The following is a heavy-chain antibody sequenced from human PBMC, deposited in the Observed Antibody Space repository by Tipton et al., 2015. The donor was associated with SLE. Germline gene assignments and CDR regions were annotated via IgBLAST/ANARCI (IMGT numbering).Heavy chain of an antibody. J-gene: IGHJ6*03. V-gene: IGHV4-34*01. CDR1: GGSFSGYY. CDR2: INHSGST. Sequence: GLVKPSETLSLTCAVYGGSFSGYYWSWIRQPPGKGLEWIGEINHSGSTNYNPSLKSRVTISVDTSKNQFSLKLSSVTAADTAVYYCARGLYSSSWPYYYYMDVWGKGTTVTVSS. D-gene: IGHD6-13*01. CDR3: ARGLYSSSWPYYYYMDV.